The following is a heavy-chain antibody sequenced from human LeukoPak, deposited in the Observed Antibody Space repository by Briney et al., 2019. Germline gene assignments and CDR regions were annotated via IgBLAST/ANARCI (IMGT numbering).Heavy chain of an antibody. CDR2: ISGSGGST. J-gene: IGHJ4*02. CDR1: GFTFSSYG. V-gene: IGHV3-23*01. D-gene: IGHD2-2*01. CDR3: AESPRYCSSTSCYL. Sequence: PGGSLRLSCAASGFTFSSYGMSWVRQAPGKGLEWVSAISGSGGSTYYADSVKGRFTISRDNSKNTLYLQMNSLRAEDTAVYYCAESPRYCSSTSCYLWGQGTLVTVSS.